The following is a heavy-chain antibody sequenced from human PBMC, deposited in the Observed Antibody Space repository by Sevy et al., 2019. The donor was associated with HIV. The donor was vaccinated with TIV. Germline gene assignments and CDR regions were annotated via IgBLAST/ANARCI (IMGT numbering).Heavy chain of an antibody. CDR1: GFTFSSYG. CDR3: AKDGVRRMTTVTTPNYYYYMDV. J-gene: IGHJ6*03. Sequence: GGSLRLSCAASGFTFSSYGMHWVRQAPGKGLEWVAFIRYDGSNKYYADSVKGRFTISRDNSKNTLYLQMNSLRAEDTAVYYCAKDGVRRMTTVTTPNYYYYMDVWGKGTTVTVSS. CDR2: IRYDGSNK. D-gene: IGHD4-4*01. V-gene: IGHV3-30*02.